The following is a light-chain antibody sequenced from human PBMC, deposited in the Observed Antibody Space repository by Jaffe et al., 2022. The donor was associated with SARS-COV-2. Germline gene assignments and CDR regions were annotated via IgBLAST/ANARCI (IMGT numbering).Light chain of an antibody. CDR3: SSYTGGSFYV. CDR1: SSDVGRYDF. Sequence: QSALTQPASVSGSPGQSITISCTGTSSDVGRYDFVSWYQQHPGKAPKLMIFEVSNRPSGVPDRFSGSKSGNTASLTISGLQAEDEADYYCSSYTGGSFYVFGTGSRVTVL. V-gene: IGLV2-14*01. CDR2: EVS. J-gene: IGLJ1*01.